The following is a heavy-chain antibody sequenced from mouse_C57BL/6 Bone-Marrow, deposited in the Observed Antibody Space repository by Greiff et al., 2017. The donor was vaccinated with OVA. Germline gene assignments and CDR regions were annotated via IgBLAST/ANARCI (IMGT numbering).Heavy chain of an antibody. J-gene: IGHJ1*03. CDR3: AREGIYSWYFDV. CDR1: GYTFTDYD. Sequence: EVQLQQSGPELVKPGASVKMSCKASGYTFTDYDMHWVKQSHGKSLEWIGYINPNNGGTSYNQKFKGKATLTVNKSSSTAYMELRSLTSEDSAVYYCAREGIYSWYFDVWGTGTTVTVSS. D-gene: IGHD1-1*01. CDR2: INPNNGGT. V-gene: IGHV1-22*01.